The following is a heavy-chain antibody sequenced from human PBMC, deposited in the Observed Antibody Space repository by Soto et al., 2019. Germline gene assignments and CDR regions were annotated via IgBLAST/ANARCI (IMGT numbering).Heavy chain of an antibody. J-gene: IGHJ4*02. CDR1: GYTFTGYY. CDR2: INPNSGGT. D-gene: IGHD3-16*02. V-gene: IGHV1-2*02. Sequence: SVKVSCKASGYTFTGYYMHWVRQAPGQGLEWMGWINPNSGGTNYAQKFQGRVTMTRDTSISTAYMELSRLRSDDTAVYYCARDPYVWGSYRLTSTSQRDYWGEGTLVPACS. CDR3: ARDPYVWGSYRLTSTSQRDY.